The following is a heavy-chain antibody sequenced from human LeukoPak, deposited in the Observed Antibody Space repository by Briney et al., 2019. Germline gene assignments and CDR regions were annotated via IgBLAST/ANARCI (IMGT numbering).Heavy chain of an antibody. CDR2: SGSGGNT. CDR1: GFTFSSYG. D-gene: IGHD5-18*01. Sequence: AGGSLRLSCAASGFTFSSYGMTWVRQAPGKGLEWVSTSGSGGNTYYADSVKGRFTISRDNSKNTLYLQMNSLRAEDTAVYYCAKGGYSNGRYYYYYMDVWGEGTTVTVSS. V-gene: IGHV3-23*01. J-gene: IGHJ6*03. CDR3: AKGGYSNGRYYYYYMDV.